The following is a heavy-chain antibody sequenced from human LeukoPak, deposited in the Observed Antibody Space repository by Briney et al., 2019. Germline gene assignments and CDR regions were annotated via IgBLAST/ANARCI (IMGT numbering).Heavy chain of an antibody. Sequence: GGSLSLPCAASGFTFSSYGMSWVRQAPGKGLEWVSGISGSGGSTYNADSVKGRFTISRDNAKNSLFLQMTSLRAEDTAVYYCARDREIWLPHDWFDPWGQGTLVTVSS. J-gene: IGHJ5*02. CDR2: ISGSGGST. D-gene: IGHD5-24*01. CDR3: ARDREIWLPHDWFDP. CDR1: GFTFSSYG. V-gene: IGHV3-23*01.